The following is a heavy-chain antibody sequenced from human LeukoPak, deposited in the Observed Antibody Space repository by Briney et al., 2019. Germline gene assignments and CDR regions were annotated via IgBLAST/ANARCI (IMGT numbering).Heavy chain of an antibody. CDR3: ARNPSLHIVVVTAIDY. CDR2: INYSGRT. J-gene: IGHJ4*02. Sequence: SESLSLTCTVSGDSISSSSYYWGWIRQPPGKGLEWIGNINYSGRTYYNPSLKSRVTISVDTSKNQFSLKLSSVTAADTAVYYCARNPSLHIVVVTAIDYWGQGTLVTVSS. CDR1: GDSISSSSYY. V-gene: IGHV4-39*01. D-gene: IGHD2-21*02.